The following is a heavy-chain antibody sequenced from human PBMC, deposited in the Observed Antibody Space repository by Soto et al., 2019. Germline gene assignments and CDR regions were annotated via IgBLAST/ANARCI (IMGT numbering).Heavy chain of an antibody. CDR2: IYSSGST. D-gene: IGHD5-12*01. V-gene: IGHV4-61*01. CDR1: DGSVSSGSYY. CDR3: ARDSLALFDS. Sequence: SETLSLTCTVSDGSVSSGSYYWTWIRQPPGKGLEWIGYIYSSGSTLYNPSLKSRVIISVDQSMNQFSLKLSSVTAADMAVYYCARDSLALFDSWGQGTLVTVSS. J-gene: IGHJ4*02.